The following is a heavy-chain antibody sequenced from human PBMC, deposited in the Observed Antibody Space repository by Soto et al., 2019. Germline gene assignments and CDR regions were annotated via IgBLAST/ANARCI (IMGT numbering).Heavy chain of an antibody. V-gene: IGHV3-23*01. CDR3: ATDWGYADY. J-gene: IGHJ4*02. CDR1: GFTFSSYA. Sequence: EVQLLESGGGLVQPGGSLRLSCAASGFTFSSYAMSWVRQAAGKGLEWVSAISGSGGSTYYADSVKGRFTISRDNSKNTLYLQMTTLRAEDTAVYYCATDWGYADYWGQGTLVTVSS. CDR2: ISGSGGST. D-gene: IGHD3-16*01.